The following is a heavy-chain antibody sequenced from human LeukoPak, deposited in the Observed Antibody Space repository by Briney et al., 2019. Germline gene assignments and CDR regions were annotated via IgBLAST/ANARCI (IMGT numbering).Heavy chain of an antibody. CDR3: AKTQWKVGATDYFDY. D-gene: IGHD1-26*01. CDR2: INDNGGQR. V-gene: IGHV3-23*01. Sequence: PGGSLRLSCAASGFTFTIYWMSWVRQAPGKGLEWVSNINDNGGQRHYADSVKGRFTISRDNSKNTLFLQMDSLRAEDTAVYYCAKTQWKVGATDYFDYWGQGILVTVSS. CDR1: GFTFTIYW. J-gene: IGHJ4*02.